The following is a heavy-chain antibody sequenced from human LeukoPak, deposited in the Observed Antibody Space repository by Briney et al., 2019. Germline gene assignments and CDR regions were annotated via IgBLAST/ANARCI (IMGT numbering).Heavy chain of an antibody. CDR2: IYSSGST. J-gene: IGHJ4*02. CDR1: GGSISSISYY. D-gene: IGHD3-3*01. V-gene: IGHV4-39*07. Sequence: SETLSLTCIVSGGSISSISYYWGWIRQPPGKGLEWIGSIYSSGSTNYNPSLKSRVTISVDTSKNQFSLKLSSVTAADTAVYYCARDPHDFWSGFDFDYWGQGTLVTVSS. CDR3: ARDPHDFWSGFDFDY.